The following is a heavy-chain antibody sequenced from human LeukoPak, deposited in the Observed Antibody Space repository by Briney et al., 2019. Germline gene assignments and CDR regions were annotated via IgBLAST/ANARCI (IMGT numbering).Heavy chain of an antibody. J-gene: IGHJ4*02. CDR2: ISGSGGST. V-gene: IGHV3-23*01. D-gene: IGHD6-13*01. Sequence: GGSLRLSCAASGFIFSSYAMSWVRQAPGKGLEWVSAISGSGGSTYYADSVKGRFTISRDNSKNTLYLQMNTLRAEDTAVYYCARDFSIGAADYYFDYWGQGTLVTVSS. CDR1: GFIFSSYA. CDR3: ARDFSIGAADYYFDY.